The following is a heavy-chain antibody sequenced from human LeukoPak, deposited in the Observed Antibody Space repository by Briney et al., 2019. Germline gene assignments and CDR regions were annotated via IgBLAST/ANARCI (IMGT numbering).Heavy chain of an antibody. Sequence: ASVKVSCKASGYTFASYSINWVRQAPGQGLEWMGWISTYNGNTNYAQKLQGRVTMTTDTATSTAYMELRSLRSDDTAVYYCAKDRWKDGSSSFDNWGQGTLVTVSS. V-gene: IGHV1-18*01. CDR2: ISTYNGNT. CDR1: GYTFASYS. J-gene: IGHJ4*02. D-gene: IGHD6-6*01. CDR3: AKDRWKDGSSSFDN.